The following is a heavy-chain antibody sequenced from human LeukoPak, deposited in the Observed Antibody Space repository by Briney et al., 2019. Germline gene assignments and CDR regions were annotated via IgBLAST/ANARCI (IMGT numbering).Heavy chain of an antibody. CDR1: GFTFSNAW. Sequence: GGSLRLSCAASGFTFSNAWMSWVRQAPGKGLEWVGRIESKTDGGTTDYAAPVKGRFTISRDDSKNTLYLQMNSLKTEDTAVYYCTTVTYYYGSGSYSGDYWGQGTLVTVSS. J-gene: IGHJ4*02. D-gene: IGHD3-10*01. CDR3: TTVTYYYGSGSYSGDY. V-gene: IGHV3-15*04. CDR2: IESKTDGGTT.